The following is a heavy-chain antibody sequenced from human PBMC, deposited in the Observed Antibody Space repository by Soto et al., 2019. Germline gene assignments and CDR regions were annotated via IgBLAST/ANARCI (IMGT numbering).Heavy chain of an antibody. D-gene: IGHD3-16*01. V-gene: IGHV3-30*19. J-gene: IGHJ1*01. CDR3: ARRGTTGGLDV. CDR1: GFTFRSYV. Sequence: QVQLVESGGGVVQPGTSLRVSCVGSGFTFRSYVIHWVRQAPGKGLEWVALTSYDGSDKYYGDSVRGRFTISRDNSRNTVELQMDSLRLEDTALYYCARRGTTGGLDVWGQGTLVSVSS. CDR2: TSYDGSDK.